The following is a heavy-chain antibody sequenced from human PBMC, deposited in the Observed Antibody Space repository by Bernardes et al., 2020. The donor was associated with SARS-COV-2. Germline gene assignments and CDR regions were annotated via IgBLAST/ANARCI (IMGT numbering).Heavy chain of an antibody. Sequence: ASVKVSCKASGYTFTDTYMHWVRQAPGQGPEWMGRLNPLTGDTNYAQNFQGRVTVTRDTSISTAYMELNRLRSDDTAVYYCARGWGPRGVDGELPFDYWGHGTLVTVSS. J-gene: IGHJ4*03. CDR3: ARGWGPRGVDGELPFDY. V-gene: IGHV1-2*06. CDR1: GYTFTDTY. CDR2: LNPLTGDT. D-gene: IGHD2-15*01.